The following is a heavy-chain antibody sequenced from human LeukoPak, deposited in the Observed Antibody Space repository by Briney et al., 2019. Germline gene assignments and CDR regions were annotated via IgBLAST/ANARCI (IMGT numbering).Heavy chain of an antibody. Sequence: GESLKISCRGSGYSFSSYWNGWVRQMPGKGREWMGIIYTDDSDARYSPSFQSQVTISADKSISTAYLQWSSLKASDTAMYYCARRGHIAVAGGDYWGQGTLVTVSS. J-gene: IGHJ4*02. D-gene: IGHD6-19*01. V-gene: IGHV5-51*01. CDR3: ARRGHIAVAGGDY. CDR1: GYSFSSYW. CDR2: IYTDDSDA.